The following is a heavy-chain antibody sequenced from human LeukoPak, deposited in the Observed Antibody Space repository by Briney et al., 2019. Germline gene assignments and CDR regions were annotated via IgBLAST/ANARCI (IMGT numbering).Heavy chain of an antibody. CDR2: IKEDGSEK. V-gene: IGHV3-7*01. CDR1: AFTCSNYW. D-gene: IGHD1-26*01. CDR3: ARGGPTVGTDY. Sequence: GGSLRLYCAGSAFTCSNYWMNWVRQAPGKGLEWVANIKEDGSEKYYVDSVKGRFTVSRDNAKNSLYLQINSLRADDTAVYYCARGGPTVGTDYWGQGTLVTVSS. J-gene: IGHJ4*02.